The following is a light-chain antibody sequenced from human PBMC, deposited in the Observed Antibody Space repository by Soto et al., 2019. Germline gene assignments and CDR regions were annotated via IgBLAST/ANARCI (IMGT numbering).Light chain of an antibody. CDR3: QQRNTWPIT. CDR1: QSVSSN. Sequence: EIVMTQSPATLSVSPGERTTLSCRASQSVSSNLAWYQQKPGQAPRLFIYDASNRATGIPARFSGSGSGTDFTLTISSLEPEDFAIYYCQQRNTWPITFGQGTRLEIK. V-gene: IGKV3-11*01. CDR2: DAS. J-gene: IGKJ5*01.